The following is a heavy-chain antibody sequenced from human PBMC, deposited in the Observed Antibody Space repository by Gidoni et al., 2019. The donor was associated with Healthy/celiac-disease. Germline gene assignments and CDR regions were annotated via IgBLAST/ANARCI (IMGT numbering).Heavy chain of an antibody. CDR3: ANKRGVRAFDY. CDR1: GGSFSGYY. Sequence: QVQLQQWGAGMLKPSETLSLTCDVYGGSFSGYYWSWIRQPPGKGLEWIGEINHSGSTNYNPSIKSRVTISVDTSKNQFSLKLSSVTAADTAVYYCANKRGVRAFDYWGQGTLVTVSS. CDR2: INHSGST. D-gene: IGHD2-21*01. J-gene: IGHJ4*02. V-gene: IGHV4-34*01.